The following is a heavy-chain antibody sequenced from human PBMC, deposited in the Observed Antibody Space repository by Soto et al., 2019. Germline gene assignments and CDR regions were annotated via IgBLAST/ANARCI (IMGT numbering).Heavy chain of an antibody. J-gene: IGHJ3*02. V-gene: IGHV1-18*04. D-gene: IGHD4-4*01. CDR1: GYTFTSFG. CDR3: AKDGYGNNDGDALHI. Sequence: QGQLVQSGAEVKKPGASVKVSCKASGYTFTSFGITWVRQAPGQGLEWMGWISTYNGKANYAQKDQGRVTVTRDTSTNTAYMELRRPRSDDTAVYYCAKDGYGNNDGDALHIWGQGTMVTVSS. CDR2: ISTYNGKA.